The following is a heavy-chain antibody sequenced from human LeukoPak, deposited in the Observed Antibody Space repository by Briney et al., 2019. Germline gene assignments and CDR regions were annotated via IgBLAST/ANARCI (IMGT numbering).Heavy chain of an antibody. J-gene: IGHJ6*02. CDR3: ARESNVVVVVAATPTDGMDV. CDR1: GGTFSSYA. V-gene: IGHV1-69*04. Sequence: SVKVSCKASGGTFSSYAISWVRQAPGQGLEWMGRIIPILGIANYAQKFQGRVTITADKSTSTACMELSSLRSEDTAVYYCARESNVVVVVAATPTDGMDVWGQGTTVTVSS. CDR2: IIPILGIA. D-gene: IGHD2-15*01.